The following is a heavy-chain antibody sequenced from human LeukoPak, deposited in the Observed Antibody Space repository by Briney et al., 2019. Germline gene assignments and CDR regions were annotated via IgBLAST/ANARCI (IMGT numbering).Heavy chain of an antibody. CDR3: ASRHCSGENCYAGPLDF. V-gene: IGHV3-53*01. D-gene: IGHD2-8*02. J-gene: IGHJ4*02. CDR1: AFSDKSNY. Sequence: GGSLRLSCVASAFSDKSNYMSWVRQAPGKGLEWVSVSYSGGSTYYEDSVKGRFTVSSDVSKNTLYLQMNNLRGKDTAVYYCASRHCSGENCYAGPLDFWGQGIQVTVSS. CDR2: SYSGGST.